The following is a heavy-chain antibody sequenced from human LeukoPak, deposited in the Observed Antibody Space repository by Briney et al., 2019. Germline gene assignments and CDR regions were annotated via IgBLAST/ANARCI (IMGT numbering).Heavy chain of an antibody. CDR1: GFTFSSYA. D-gene: IGHD3-22*01. J-gene: IGHJ4*02. V-gene: IGHV3-23*01. CDR3: AKPTYYYDSSGYVYYFDY. Sequence: GGSLRLSCAASGFTFSSYAMSWVRRAPGKGLEWVSAISGSGGSTYYADSVKGRFTISRDNSKNTLYLQMNSLRAEGTAVYYCAKPTYYYDSSGYVYYFDYWGQGTLVTVSS. CDR2: ISGSGGST.